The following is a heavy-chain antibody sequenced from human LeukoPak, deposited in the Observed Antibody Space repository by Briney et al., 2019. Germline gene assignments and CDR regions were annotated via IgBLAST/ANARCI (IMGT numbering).Heavy chain of an antibody. J-gene: IGHJ6*03. D-gene: IGHD2-2*01. Sequence: SETLSLTCTVSGDSISSFYWSWIRQPAGKGLEWIGRIYTSGSTNYNPSLKSRVTMSVDTSKNQFSLKLSSVTAADTAVYYCARTVVPASALYYYYYHMDVWGKGTTVTVSS. CDR3: ARTVVPASALYYYYYHMDV. CDR2: IYTSGST. V-gene: IGHV4-4*07. CDR1: GDSISSFY.